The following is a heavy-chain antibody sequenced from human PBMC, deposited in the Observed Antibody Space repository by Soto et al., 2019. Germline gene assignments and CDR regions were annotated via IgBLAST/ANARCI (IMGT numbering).Heavy chain of an antibody. CDR3: AADPAEGSGWYGLFDP. V-gene: IGHV1-58*02. CDR2: IVVGSGNT. Sequence: SVKVSCKASGFTFTSSAMQWVRQARGQRLEWIGWIVVGSGNTNYAQKFQERVTITRDMSTSTAYMELSSLRSEDTAVYYCAADPAEGSGWYGLFDPWGQGTLVTVSS. J-gene: IGHJ5*02. CDR1: GFTFTSSA. D-gene: IGHD6-19*01.